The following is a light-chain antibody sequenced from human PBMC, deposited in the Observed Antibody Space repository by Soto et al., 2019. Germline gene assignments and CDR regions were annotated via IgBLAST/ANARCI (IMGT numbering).Light chain of an antibody. CDR2: AAS. J-gene: IGKJ5*01. CDR1: ESIARH. V-gene: IGKV1-39*01. CDR3: QQTYSTLSIT. Sequence: DIQMTQSPSSLSASVGDRVTITCRASESIARHLNWYQQKPGRAPNLLIYAASSLQNGVPSRFRGGGSGTDFTLTISNLQPEDFATYYCQQTYSTLSITFGQGTRLETK.